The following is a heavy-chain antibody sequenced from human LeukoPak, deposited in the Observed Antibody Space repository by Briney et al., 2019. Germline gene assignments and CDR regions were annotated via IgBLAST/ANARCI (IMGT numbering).Heavy chain of an antibody. V-gene: IGHV3-9*01. CDR3: AKDKALGVGAMLFDY. D-gene: IGHD1-26*01. J-gene: IGHJ4*02. Sequence: GGSLRLSCAASGFTFDDYAMHWVRQAPGKGLEWVLGISWNSGSIGYADSVKGRFTISRDNAKNSLYLQMNSLRAEDTALYYCAKDKALGVGAMLFDYWGPGNPGHRLL. CDR1: GFTFDDYA. CDR2: ISWNSGSI.